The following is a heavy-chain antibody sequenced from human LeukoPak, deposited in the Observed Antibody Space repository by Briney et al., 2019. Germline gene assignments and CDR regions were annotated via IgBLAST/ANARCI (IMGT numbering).Heavy chain of an antibody. Sequence: SQTLSLTCAISGDSVSSNSAAWNWIRQSPSRGLEWLGRTYYRSKWYNDYAVSVKSRITINQDTSKNQFSLQLNSVTPEDTAVYYCAFSAAIRYYYGMDVWGQGTTVTVSS. J-gene: IGHJ6*02. CDR1: GDSVSSNSAA. V-gene: IGHV6-1*01. D-gene: IGHD2-2*02. CDR3: AFSAAIRYYYGMDV. CDR2: TYYRSKWYN.